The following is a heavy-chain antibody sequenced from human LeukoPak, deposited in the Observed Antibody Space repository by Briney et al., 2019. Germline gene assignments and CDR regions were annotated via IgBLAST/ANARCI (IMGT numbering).Heavy chain of an antibody. D-gene: IGHD1-7*01. CDR1: GGTFSSYA. V-gene: IGHV1-69*01. CDR3: ARAPVAGLELRFGDYYYYGMDV. J-gene: IGHJ6*02. CDR2: TLPIFGRA. Sequence: GYSVKLSCKPSGGTFSSYAISWVRKAAGQGLEWMGGTLPIFGRANYAQKFHGRVTITADESTSTAYMELSSLRSEDTAVYYCARAPVAGLELRFGDYYYYGMDVWGQGTTVTVSS.